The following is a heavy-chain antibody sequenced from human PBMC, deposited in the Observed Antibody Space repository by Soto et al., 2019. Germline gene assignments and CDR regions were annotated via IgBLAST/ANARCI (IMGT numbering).Heavy chain of an antibody. CDR1: GGSFSGYY. CDR2: INHSGST. J-gene: IGHJ1*01. Sequence: SETLSLTCAVYGGSFSGYYWSWIRQPPGKGLEWIGEINHSGSTNYNPSLKSRVTISVDTSKNQFSLKLSSVTAADTAVYYCSIASSYSSGTFQLWGPGTLVGVCS. CDR3: SIASSYSSGTFQL. D-gene: IGHD3-10*01. V-gene: IGHV4-34*01.